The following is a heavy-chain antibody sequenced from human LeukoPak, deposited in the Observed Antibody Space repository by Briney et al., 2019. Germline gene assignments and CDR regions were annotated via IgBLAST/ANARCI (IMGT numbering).Heavy chain of an antibody. D-gene: IGHD3-22*01. CDR1: GFTFSSNY. J-gene: IGHJ4*02. CDR2: IYSGGST. V-gene: IGHV3-53*04. CDR3: AKDSITMNLDY. Sequence: GGSLRLSCAASGFTFSSNYMSWVRQAPGKGLEWVSVIYSGGSTYYADSVKGRFTISRHNSKNTLYLQMNSLRAEDTAVYYCAKDSITMNLDYWGQGTLVTVSS.